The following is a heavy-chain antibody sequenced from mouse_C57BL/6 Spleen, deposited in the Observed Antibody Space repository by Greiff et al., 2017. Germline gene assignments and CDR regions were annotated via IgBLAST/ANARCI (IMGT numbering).Heavy chain of an antibody. CDR3: TGHYGSSLAWFAY. J-gene: IGHJ3*01. CDR1: GFNIKDDY. V-gene: IGHV14-4*01. D-gene: IGHD1-1*01. Sequence: VHVKQSGAELVRPGASVKLSCTASGFNIKDDYMHWVKQRPEQGLEWIGWIDPENGDTEYASKFQGKATITADTSSNTAYLQLSSLTSEDTAVYYCTGHYGSSLAWFAYWGQGTLVTVSA. CDR2: IDPENGDT.